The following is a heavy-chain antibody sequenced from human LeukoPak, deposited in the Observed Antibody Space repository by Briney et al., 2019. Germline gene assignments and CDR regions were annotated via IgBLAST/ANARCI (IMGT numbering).Heavy chain of an antibody. Sequence: ASVKVSCKASGYTFTGYYIHWVRQAPGQGLEWMGWINPNSGVTNYAQKFQGRVTMTRDTSISTAYMELSRLRSDDTAVYYCARGRLTRVAAAGTREDYWGQGTLVTVSS. V-gene: IGHV1-2*02. CDR3: ARGRLTRVAAAGTREDY. CDR2: INPNSGVT. D-gene: IGHD6-13*01. CDR1: GYTFTGYY. J-gene: IGHJ4*02.